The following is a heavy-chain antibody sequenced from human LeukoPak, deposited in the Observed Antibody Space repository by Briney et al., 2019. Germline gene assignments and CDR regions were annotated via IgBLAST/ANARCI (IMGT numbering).Heavy chain of an antibody. D-gene: IGHD2-15*01. CDR1: GFSFVTYT. J-gene: IGHJ4*02. Sequence: GGSLRLSCAASGFSFVTYTMSWVRQVPGKGLEWVSSIVASGDSTFYADSVKGRFTISRDNAKNTLFLQVNSLRVEDTAVYYCAKGPRATSLAAYWGQGTLVTVSS. V-gene: IGHV3-23*01. CDR2: IVASGDST. CDR3: AKGPRATSLAAY.